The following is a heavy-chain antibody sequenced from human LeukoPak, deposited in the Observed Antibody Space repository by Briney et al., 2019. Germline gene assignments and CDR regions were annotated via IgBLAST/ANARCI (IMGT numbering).Heavy chain of an antibody. D-gene: IGHD2-2*01. Sequence: PSETLSLTCAVYGGSFSGYYWSWIRQPPGKGLEWIGEINHSGSTNYNPSLKSRVTISVDTSKNQFSLKLSSVTAADTAVYYCAXXXXDCSSTSCYPYYFDYWGQGTLVTVSS. J-gene: IGHJ4*02. CDR2: INHSGST. CDR3: AXXXXDCSSTSCYPYYFDY. V-gene: IGHV4-34*01. CDR1: GGSFSGYY.